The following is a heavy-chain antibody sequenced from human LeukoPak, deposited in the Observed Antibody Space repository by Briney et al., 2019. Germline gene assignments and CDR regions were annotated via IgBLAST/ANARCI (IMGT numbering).Heavy chain of an antibody. D-gene: IGHD2-21*01. Sequence: KTSGTLSLTCAVSGGSISSSNWWSWVRQAPGKGLEWVGRIKPKTDGETTEYAAPVKDRFSISRDDSKSMMYLQMNSLKTEDTAVYYCITPLPYSAQGGQGTLVTVSS. J-gene: IGHJ4*02. CDR3: ITPLPYSAQ. V-gene: IGHV3-15*07. CDR1: GGSISSSNW. CDR2: IKPKTDGETT.